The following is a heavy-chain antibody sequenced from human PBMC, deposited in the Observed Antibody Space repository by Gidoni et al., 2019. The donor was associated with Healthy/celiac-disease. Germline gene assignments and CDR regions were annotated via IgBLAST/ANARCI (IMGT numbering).Heavy chain of an antibody. D-gene: IGHD3-10*01. CDR2: IIPCLGIA. Sequence: QVQLVQSGAEVKTPGSSVKVSCKASGGTVSSYTISWMRQSPVQGLEWMGRIIPCLGIANYGKKFQGRVTSTADKSTSTAYMELSSLRSEDTAVYYCAGTNGSGSYYYLDYWGQGTLVTVSS. CDR1: GGTVSSYT. V-gene: IGHV1-69*02. J-gene: IGHJ4*02. CDR3: AGTNGSGSYYYLDY.